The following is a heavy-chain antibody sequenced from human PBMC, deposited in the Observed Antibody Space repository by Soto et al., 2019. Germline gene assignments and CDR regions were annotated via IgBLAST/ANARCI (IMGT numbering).Heavy chain of an antibody. CDR3: AKVGNCSSTSCLFGYYYYGMEV. CDR1: GFTFSSYG. J-gene: IGHJ6*02. Sequence: GGSLRLSCAASGFTFSSYGMHWVRQAPGKGLEWVAVISYDGSNKYYADSVKGRFTISRDNSKNTLYLQMNSLRAEDTAVYYCAKVGNCSSTSCLFGYYYYGMEVWGQGTTVTVSS. D-gene: IGHD2-2*01. CDR2: ISYDGSNK. V-gene: IGHV3-30*18.